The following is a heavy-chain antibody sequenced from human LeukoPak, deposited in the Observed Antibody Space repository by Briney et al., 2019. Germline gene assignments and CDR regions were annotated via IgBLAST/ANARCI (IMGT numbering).Heavy chain of an antibody. J-gene: IGHJ4*02. CDR3: ARASGLPFTLTLDY. CDR2: INPSGGST. V-gene: IGHV1-46*01. Sequence: ASVNVSCKASGYTFTSYYIHWVRQAPGQGLEWMGIINPSGGSTSYAQKLQGRVNMTRDTSTSTVYMELSSLRSEDTAVYYCARASGLPFTLTLDYWGQGTLVTVS. D-gene: IGHD3-22*01. CDR1: GYTFTSYY.